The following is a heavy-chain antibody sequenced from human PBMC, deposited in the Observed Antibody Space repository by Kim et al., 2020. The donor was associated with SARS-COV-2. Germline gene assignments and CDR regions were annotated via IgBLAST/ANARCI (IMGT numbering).Heavy chain of an antibody. Sequence: LSLTCAASGFTFSSYWMHWVRQAPGKGLVWVSRINSDGSSTSYADSVKGRFTISRDNAKNTPYLQMNSLRAEDTAVYYCARGGQWRTPEGFDYWGQGTLVTVSS. D-gene: IGHD6-19*01. CDR1: GFTFSSYW. V-gene: IGHV3-74*01. CDR3: ARGGQWRTPEGFDY. J-gene: IGHJ4*02. CDR2: INSDGSST.